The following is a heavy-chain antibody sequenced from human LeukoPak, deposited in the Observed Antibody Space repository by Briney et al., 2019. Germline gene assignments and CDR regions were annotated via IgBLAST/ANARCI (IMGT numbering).Heavy chain of an antibody. D-gene: IGHD5-12*01. V-gene: IGHV1-3*01. CDR3: ARGARDIYYYYYMDV. CDR1: GYTFTSYA. Sequence: GASVKVSCKASGYTFTSYAMHWVRQAPGQRLEWMGWINAGNGNTKYSQKFQGRVTITRDTSASTAYMELSSLRSEDTAVYYCARGARDIYYYYYMDVWGKGTTVTVSS. J-gene: IGHJ6*03. CDR2: INAGNGNT.